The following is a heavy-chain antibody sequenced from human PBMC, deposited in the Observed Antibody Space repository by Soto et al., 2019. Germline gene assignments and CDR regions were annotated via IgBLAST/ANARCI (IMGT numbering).Heavy chain of an antibody. Sequence: SETLSLTCAVSGGSISSSNWWSWVRQPPGKGLEWIGEIYHSGSTNYNPYLKSRVTISVDKSKNQFSLKLSSVTAADTAVYYCATGRAGFLEWFHVYWGQGTLVTVSS. CDR2: IYHSGST. CDR3: ATGRAGFLEWFHVY. CDR1: GGSISSSNW. V-gene: IGHV4-4*02. J-gene: IGHJ4*02. D-gene: IGHD3-3*01.